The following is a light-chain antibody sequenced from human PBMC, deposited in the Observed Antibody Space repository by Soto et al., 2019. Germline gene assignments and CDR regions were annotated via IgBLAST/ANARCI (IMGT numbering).Light chain of an antibody. V-gene: IGLV2-14*03. CDR1: SSDVGGYNY. J-gene: IGLJ1*01. CDR2: DVS. CDR3: SSYTSSSTPYV. Sequence: QSVLTQPVSVSGSPGQSITISCTGTSSDVGGYNYVSWFQHHPGKAPKLMIYDVSNRPSGVSNRFSGSKSGNTASLTISGLQAEDESDYYCSSYTSSSTPYVFGTGTKLTVL.